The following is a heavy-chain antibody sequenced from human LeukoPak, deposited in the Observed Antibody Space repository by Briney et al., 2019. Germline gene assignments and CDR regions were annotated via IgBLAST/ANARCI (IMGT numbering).Heavy chain of an antibody. CDR3: ARVRAYDSHDY. J-gene: IGHJ4*02. Sequence: SETLFLTCTVSGGSISSGDYYWSWIRQPPGTGLEWIGYIYYSGSTYYNPSLKSRVTISADTSKNQFSLKLSSVTAADTAVYYCARVRAYDSHDYWGQGTLVTVSS. CDR1: GGSISSGDYY. D-gene: IGHD3-22*01. V-gene: IGHV4-30-4*01. CDR2: IYYSGST.